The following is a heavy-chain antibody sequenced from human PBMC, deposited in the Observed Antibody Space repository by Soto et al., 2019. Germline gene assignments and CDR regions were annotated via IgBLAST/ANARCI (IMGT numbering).Heavy chain of an antibody. CDR3: ARGAEGPADYNGFDL. Sequence: QAQLVQSWSEVTKRGSSVKVSCKAPGDSFGGNTFNWVSQAPGRGLEWMGGIIPIFRTANYAQRFQGRLTITADDLTTTVEMELNSLKSEDTAVYYCARGAEGPADYNGFDLCGQGTLVTV. J-gene: IGHJ5*02. V-gene: IGHV1-69*19. CDR1: GDSFGGNT. CDR2: IIPIFRTA. D-gene: IGHD2-2*01.